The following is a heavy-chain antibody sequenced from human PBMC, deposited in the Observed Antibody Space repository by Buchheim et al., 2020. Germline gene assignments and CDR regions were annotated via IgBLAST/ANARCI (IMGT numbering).Heavy chain of an antibody. CDR2: ISYDGSNK. V-gene: IGHV3-30*04. D-gene: IGHD6-6*01. Sequence: QVQLVESGGGVVQPGRSLRLSCAASGFTFSSYAMHWVRQAPGKGLEWVAVISYDGSNKYYEDSVKGRFTISRDNSKNTLYLQMNSLRAEDTAVYYCAYSSSSGAFDIWGQGT. J-gene: IGHJ3*02. CDR3: AYSSSSGAFDI. CDR1: GFTFSSYA.